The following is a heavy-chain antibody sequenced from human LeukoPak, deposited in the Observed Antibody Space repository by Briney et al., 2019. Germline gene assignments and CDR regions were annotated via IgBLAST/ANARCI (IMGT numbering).Heavy chain of an antibody. CDR1: GGSVSSGSYY. CDR2: IYYSGST. CDR3: AREGQDILTGYYPNAFDI. Sequence: KPSETLSLTCTVSGGSVSSGSYYWSWIRQRPGKGLEWIGYIYYSGSTNYNPSLKSRVTISVDTSKNQFSLKLSSVTAADTAVYYCAREGQDILTGYYPNAFDIWGQGTMVTVSS. V-gene: IGHV4-61*01. J-gene: IGHJ3*02. D-gene: IGHD3-9*01.